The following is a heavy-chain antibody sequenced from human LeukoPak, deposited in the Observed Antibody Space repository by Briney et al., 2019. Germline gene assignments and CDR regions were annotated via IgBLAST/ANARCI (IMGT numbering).Heavy chain of an antibody. CDR1: GFTFSSYS. CDR2: ISSSSSYI. CDR3: ARVYGSGSYYSGDFDF. D-gene: IGHD3-10*01. J-gene: IGHJ4*02. Sequence: GGSLRLSCAASGFTFSSYSMNWVRQAPGKGLEWVSSISSSSSYIYYADSVKGRFTISRDNAKNSLYLQMNSLRAEDTAVYYCARVYGSGSYYSGDFDFWAQGTLVTVSS. V-gene: IGHV3-21*01.